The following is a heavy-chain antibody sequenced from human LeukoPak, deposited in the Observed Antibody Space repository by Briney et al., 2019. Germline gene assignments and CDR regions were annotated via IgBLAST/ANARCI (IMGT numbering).Heavy chain of an antibody. CDR2: ISSSSSYI. J-gene: IGHJ3*02. D-gene: IGHD2-15*01. V-gene: IGHV3-21*01. Sequence: GGSLRLSCAASGFTFSSYSMNWVRQAPGKGLEWVSSISSSSSYIYYADSVKGRFTISRDNAKNSLYLQMNSLRAEDTAVYYCARVPRSGGSLGIWGQGTMVTLSS. CDR1: GFTFSSYS. CDR3: ARVPRSGGSLGI.